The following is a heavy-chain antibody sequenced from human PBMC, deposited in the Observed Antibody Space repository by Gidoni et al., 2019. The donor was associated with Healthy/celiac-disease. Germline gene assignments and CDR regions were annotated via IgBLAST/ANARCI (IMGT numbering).Heavy chain of an antibody. CDR3: VSESPGAFDV. CDR1: TFSRYD. J-gene: IGHJ3*01. Sequence: TFSRYDMHWVRQPTGKGLEWVSAIGAAGDTYYPGSVKGPFTISRENAKNSLHLQMNSLRAGDTAVYYCVSESPGAFDVWGQGTMVTVSS. CDR2: IGAAGDT. V-gene: IGHV3-13*01.